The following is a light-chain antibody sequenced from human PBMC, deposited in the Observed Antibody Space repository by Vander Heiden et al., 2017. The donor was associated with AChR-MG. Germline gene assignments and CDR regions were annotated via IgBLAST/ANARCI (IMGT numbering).Light chain of an antibody. CDR2: AAS. CDR1: EGFGNY. J-gene: IGKJ1*01. V-gene: IGKV1-27*01. CDR3: QKDNSALST. Sequence: IQMTQSPSSLSASVGDRVTITCRASEGFGNYLAWYQQKPGKVPKLLIYAASTLQSGVPSRFSGSASGTDFTLTISSLQPEDVATYYCQKDNSALSTFGQGTKVEIK.